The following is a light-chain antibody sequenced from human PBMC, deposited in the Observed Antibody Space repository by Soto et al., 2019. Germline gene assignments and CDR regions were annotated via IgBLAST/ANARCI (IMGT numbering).Light chain of an antibody. CDR2: RAS. J-gene: IGKJ5*01. V-gene: IGKV3-15*01. CDR1: QSVSSN. CDR3: QQYNNWPTI. Sequence: EIVMTQSPATLSVSPGERATLYCRASQSVSSNLAWYQQKPGQAPRLLIYRASTRATGIPARFSGSGSGTEFTLTISSLQSEDFALYYCQQYNNWPTIFGQGTRLEIK.